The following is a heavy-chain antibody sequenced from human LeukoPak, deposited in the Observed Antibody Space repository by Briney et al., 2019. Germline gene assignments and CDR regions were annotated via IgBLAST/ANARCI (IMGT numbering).Heavy chain of an antibody. V-gene: IGHV3-30*02. Sequence: PGGSLRLSCAASGFTFSAHGMHWVCQAPGKGLEWVAYIRHDGNNQQYVDSVKGRFTISRDNSKNMLYQQVNSLRVEDTAVYYCAIDFWSGYSDYWGEGTLVTVSS. D-gene: IGHD3-3*01. CDR1: GFTFSAHG. CDR3: AIDFWSGYSDY. J-gene: IGHJ4*02. CDR2: IRHDGNNQ.